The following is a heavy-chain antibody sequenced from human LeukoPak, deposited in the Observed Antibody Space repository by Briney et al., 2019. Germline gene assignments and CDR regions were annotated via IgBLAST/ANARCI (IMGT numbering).Heavy chain of an antibody. CDR1: GGSISSYY. CDR2: IYTSGST. D-gene: IGHD3-3*01. J-gene: IGHJ3*02. CDR3: AREGGYYDFWSGRGAFDI. Sequence: SETLSLTCTVSGGSISSYYWSWIRQPPGKGLEWIGRIYTSGSTNYNPSLKSRVTMSVDTSKNQFSLKLSSVTAADTAVYYCAREGGYYDFWSGRGAFDIWGQGTMVTVSS. V-gene: IGHV4-4*07.